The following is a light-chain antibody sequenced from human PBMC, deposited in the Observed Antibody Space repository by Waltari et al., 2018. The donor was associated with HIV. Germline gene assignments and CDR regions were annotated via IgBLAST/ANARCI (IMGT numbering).Light chain of an antibody. CDR1: ESISNW. CDR2: KAS. CDR3: QEYSGYFRT. J-gene: IGKJ1*01. Sequence: DIQMTQSPSTLSASVGDSVTITCPAGESISNWLSWYQQKPGKAPKLLIYKASSLESGVPSRFSGSGSGTEYTLTISSLQPDDFATYYCQEYSGYFRTFGQGTKVEIK. V-gene: IGKV1-5*03.